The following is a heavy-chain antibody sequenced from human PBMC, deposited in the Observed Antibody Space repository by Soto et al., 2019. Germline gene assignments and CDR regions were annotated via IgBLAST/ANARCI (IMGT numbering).Heavy chain of an antibody. CDR2: VTGSGGST. D-gene: IGHD6-13*01. V-gene: IGHV3-23*01. Sequence: PGGSLRLSCAASGFSFSSYAMTWLRQAPGKGLEWVSAVTGSGGSTYYADSVKGRFTISRDNSKNTLYLQMNSLRAEDTAVYYCAKDHSSSWYEKAFDIWGLEAAVTVSS. CDR1: GFSFSSYA. J-gene: IGHJ3*02. CDR3: AKDHSSSWYEKAFDI.